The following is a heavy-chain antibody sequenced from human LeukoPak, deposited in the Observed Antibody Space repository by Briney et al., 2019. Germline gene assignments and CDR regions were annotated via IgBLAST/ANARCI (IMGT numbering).Heavy chain of an antibody. J-gene: IGHJ4*02. CDR1: GGPVNSGSFY. Sequence: PSETLSLTCSVSGGPVNSGSFYWSWVRQPPGKGLEWIGYTYYSETTHYNPSLKSRVTISVDTSKNQFSLKLTSVTAADTAVYYCAREKRDGYRPLDYWGQGTLVTVSS. V-gene: IGHV4-61*01. CDR2: TYYSETT. CDR3: AREKRDGYRPLDY. D-gene: IGHD5-24*01.